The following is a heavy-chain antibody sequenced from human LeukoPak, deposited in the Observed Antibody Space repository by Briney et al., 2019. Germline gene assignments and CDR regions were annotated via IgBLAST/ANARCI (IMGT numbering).Heavy chain of an antibody. CDR2: ISASGGST. D-gene: IGHD2-8*01. CDR3: ARGQTNTY. V-gene: IGHV3-23*01. J-gene: IGHJ4*02. Sequence: GGSLRLSCAASGLTFSRYAMSWVRQAPGKGLEWVSAISASGGSTYYADSVKGRFTISRDNSKNTLYLQMSSLRAEDTAVYYCARGQTNTYWGQGILVTVSS. CDR1: GLTFSRYA.